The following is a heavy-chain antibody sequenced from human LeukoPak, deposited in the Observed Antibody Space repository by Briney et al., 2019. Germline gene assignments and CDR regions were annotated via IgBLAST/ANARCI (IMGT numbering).Heavy chain of an antibody. V-gene: IGHV3-23*01. J-gene: IGHJ4*02. D-gene: IGHD2-8*01. CDR2: ISGSGGNT. CDR3: AKGERYCIDGVCYRDY. Sequence: AGGSLRLSCAASGFTFSNYAMNRVRQAPGKGLEWVSDISGSGGNTYYADSVKGRFTISRDNSKNTLYLQMNSLRAEDTAVYYCAKGERYCIDGVCYRDYWGQGTLVTVSS. CDR1: GFTFSNYA.